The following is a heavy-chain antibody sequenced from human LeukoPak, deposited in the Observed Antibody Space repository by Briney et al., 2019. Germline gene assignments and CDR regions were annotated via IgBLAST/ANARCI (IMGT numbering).Heavy chain of an antibody. J-gene: IGHJ4*02. CDR1: GYTFNSYG. Sequence: ASVKVSCKAFGYTFNSYGVSWVRQAPGQGLEWMGWISAYNGNTKYAQKFQGRVTMTTDTSTSTAYMELRSLRSDDTAVYYCARDLDSSSWLDYWGQGTPVTVSS. CDR3: ARDLDSSSWLDY. CDR2: ISAYNGNT. V-gene: IGHV1-18*01. D-gene: IGHD6-13*01.